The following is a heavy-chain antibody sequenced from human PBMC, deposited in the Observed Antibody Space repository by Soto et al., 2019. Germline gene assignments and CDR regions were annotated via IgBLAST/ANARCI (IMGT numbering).Heavy chain of an antibody. CDR1: GVTINCNS. D-gene: IGHD3-3*01. V-gene: IGHV1-69*02. CDR2: IIPILGRA. J-gene: IGHJ6*02. CDR3: AVGWLRSFEWFRQPYSGMDV. Sequence: SAKVTSKESGVTINCNSMRSVHHAPGKGLEWMGRIIPILGRANYAQKLQGRVTITRDMSTSTAYMELSSLRSEDTAVYYCAVGWLRSFEWFRQPYSGMDVLGHGTTVTVSS.